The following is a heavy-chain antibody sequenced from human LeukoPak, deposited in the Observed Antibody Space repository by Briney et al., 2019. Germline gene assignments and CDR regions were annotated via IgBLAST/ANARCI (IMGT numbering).Heavy chain of an antibody. CDR3: AIDTFEEWQQLVRYYYYGMDV. CDR2: MNHYGSEK. D-gene: IGHD6-13*01. CDR1: GSSFSFYW. Sequence: GGSLRLSCVASGSSFSFYWMNWVRQAPGKGLEWVANMNHYGSEKYYIDSVKGRFTISRDNAKNSLYLQMNNLRAEDTAVYYCAIDTFEEWQQLVRYYYYGMDVWGQGTTVTVSS. V-gene: IGHV3-7*01. J-gene: IGHJ6*02.